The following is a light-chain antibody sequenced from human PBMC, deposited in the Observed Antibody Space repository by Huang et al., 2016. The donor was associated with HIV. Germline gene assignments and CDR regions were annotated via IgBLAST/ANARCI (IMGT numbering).Light chain of an antibody. CDR3: LQLNTFPWT. V-gene: IGKV1-9*01. CDR2: GAS. Sequence: IQLTQSPSSLSASVGDRVTITCRASQGMSSYLACYQQKPGKAPKLLRYGASTLQSGVPSRFSGSGSGRDFTLTISSLQPEDFASYHCLQLNTFPWTFGQGTKVEIK. J-gene: IGKJ1*01. CDR1: QGMSSY.